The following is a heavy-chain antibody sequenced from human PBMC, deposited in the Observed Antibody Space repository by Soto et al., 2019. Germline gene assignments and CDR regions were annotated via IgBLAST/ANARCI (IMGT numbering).Heavy chain of an antibody. Sequence: QVQLVESGGGLVKPGGSLRLSCAASGFTFSDYYMSWIRQAPGKGLEWVSDISSSGSTIYYADSVKGRLTISRDNAKNSLYLQMNSLSAEDTAVYYCARITMVRGVIINYYYYYMDVWGKGTTVTVSS. D-gene: IGHD3-10*01. V-gene: IGHV3-11*01. CDR2: ISSSGSTI. CDR1: GFTFSDYY. CDR3: ARITMVRGVIINYYYYYMDV. J-gene: IGHJ6*03.